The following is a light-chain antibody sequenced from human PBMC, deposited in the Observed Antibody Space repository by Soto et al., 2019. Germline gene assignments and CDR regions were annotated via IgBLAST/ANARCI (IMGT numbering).Light chain of an antibody. CDR3: QHTTDFT. CDR1: SSKW. Sequence: VGDTVTMTCRSSSKWLAWYQKKPGKAPKLLIYDVSNLERGVPPRFSGSTSGAESTLTITGLQPDDLGTYYCQHTTDFTFGQGTKVDIK. V-gene: IGKV1-5*01. J-gene: IGKJ2*01. CDR2: DVS.